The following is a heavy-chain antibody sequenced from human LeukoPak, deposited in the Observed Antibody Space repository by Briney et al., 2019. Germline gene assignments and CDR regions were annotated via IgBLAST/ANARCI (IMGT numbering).Heavy chain of an antibody. J-gene: IGHJ5*02. Sequence: GSLRPCCTASGLSFWNYWIGRVRQASGKGVEWVANIKEDGTTIYYVDSVKGRFTISRDNAKNSLYLQMNSVRDEDTAVYYCARVVDYGWFDPWGQGTLVAVSS. CDR2: IKEDGTTI. D-gene: IGHD3-16*01. CDR1: GLSFWNYW. V-gene: IGHV3-7*01. CDR3: ARVVDYGWFDP.